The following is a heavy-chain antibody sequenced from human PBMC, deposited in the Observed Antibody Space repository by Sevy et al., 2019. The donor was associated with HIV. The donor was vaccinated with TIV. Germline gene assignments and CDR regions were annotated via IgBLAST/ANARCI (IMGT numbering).Heavy chain of an antibody. CDR2: ISSSSSYI. Sequence: GGSLRLSCAASGFTFSSYSMNWVRQAPGKGLEWVSSISSSSSYIYYADSVKGRFTISRDNAKNSLYLQMNSLRAEDTAVYYCARDQYNWNLTYYGMDVWGQETTVTVSS. CDR1: GFTFSSYS. J-gene: IGHJ6*02. CDR3: ARDQYNWNLTYYGMDV. V-gene: IGHV3-21*01. D-gene: IGHD1-20*01.